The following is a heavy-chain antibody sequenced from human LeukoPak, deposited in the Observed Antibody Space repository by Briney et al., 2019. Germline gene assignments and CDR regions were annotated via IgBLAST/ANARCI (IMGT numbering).Heavy chain of an antibody. V-gene: IGHV4-30-2*01. CDR1: GGSISSGGYY. CDR3: VGTRFYYYGSASGDYFDY. D-gene: IGHD3-10*01. CDR2: IYHSGST. Sequence: KASETLSLTCTVSGGSISSGGYYWSWIRQPPGKGLEWIGYIYHSGSTYYNPSLKSRVTISVDRSKNQFSLKLSSVTAADTAVYYCVGTRFYYYGSASGDYFDYWGQGTLVTVSS. J-gene: IGHJ4*02.